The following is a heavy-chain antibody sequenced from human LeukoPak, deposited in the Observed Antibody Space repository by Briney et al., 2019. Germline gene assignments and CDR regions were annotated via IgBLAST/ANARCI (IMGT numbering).Heavy chain of an antibody. J-gene: IGHJ6*03. CDR1: GGSISSYY. D-gene: IGHD4-11*01. CDR2: IYYTGTT. V-gene: IGHV4-59*01. CDR3: ARGLYSNYYYYYYYYMDV. Sequence: KPSETLSLTCTVSGGSISSYYWSWIRQPPGKGLEWIGYIYYTGTTNYNPSLKSRVTISVDTSKNQFSLKLSSVTAADTAVYYCARGLYSNYYYYYYYYMDVWGKGTTVTVSS.